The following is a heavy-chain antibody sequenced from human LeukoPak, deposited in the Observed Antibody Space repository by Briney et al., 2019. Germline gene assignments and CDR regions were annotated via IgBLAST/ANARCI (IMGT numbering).Heavy chain of an antibody. D-gene: IGHD2-2*01. CDR1: GGSISSGSYY. V-gene: IGHV4-61*02. J-gene: IGHJ4*02. Sequence: SETLSLTCTVSGGSISSGSYYWSWIRQPAGKGLEWIGRIYTSGSTNYNPSLKSRVTISVDTSKNQFSLKLSSVTAADTAVYYCARGGREDIVVVPAADPDYWGQGTLVTVSS. CDR2: IYTSGST. CDR3: ARGGREDIVVVPAADPDY.